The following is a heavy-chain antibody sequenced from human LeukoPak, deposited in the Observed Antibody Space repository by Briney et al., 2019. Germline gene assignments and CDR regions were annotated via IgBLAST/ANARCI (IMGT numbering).Heavy chain of an antibody. CDR1: GFTFSSYS. CDR2: ISSSSSYI. Sequence: GGSLRLSCAASGFTFSSYSMNWVRQPPGKGLEWVSSISSSSSYIYYADSVKGRFTISRDNAKNSLYPQMNSLRAEDTAVYYCARHGPNDYGGNWDWYFDLWGRGTLVTVSS. J-gene: IGHJ2*01. CDR3: ARHGPNDYGGNWDWYFDL. D-gene: IGHD4-23*01. V-gene: IGHV3-21*01.